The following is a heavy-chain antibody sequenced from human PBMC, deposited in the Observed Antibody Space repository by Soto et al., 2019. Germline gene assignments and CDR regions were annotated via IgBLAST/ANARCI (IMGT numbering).Heavy chain of an antibody. CDR1: GASVNSGDYY. Sequence: SETLSLTCSVSGASVNSGDYYWSWIRQHPGKGLEWIGYIYYSGSTYYNPSLKSRVTISVDTSKNQFSLKLSSVTAADTAVYYCAREPLTWGKGTLVAVSS. J-gene: IGHJ4*02. CDR2: IYYSGST. V-gene: IGHV4-31*03. CDR3: AREPLT.